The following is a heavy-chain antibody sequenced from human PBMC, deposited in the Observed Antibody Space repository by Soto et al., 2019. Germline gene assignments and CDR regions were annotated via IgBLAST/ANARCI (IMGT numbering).Heavy chain of an antibody. J-gene: IGHJ4*01. CDR3: IHDGKLGYTGYDRFDY. CDR1: GFSLSTNEVV. V-gene: IGHV2-5*01. D-gene: IGHD5-12*01. CDR2: IYWNDDA. Sequence: GPGPTLVNPAQTLTLTCTFSGFSLSTNEVVVGWIRQPPGDAPEWLALIYWNDDARYSPSLRNRLTITKDTSKNQVVLTMTNMDPVDTATYYCIHDGKLGYTGYDRFDYWGHGTLVTVSS.